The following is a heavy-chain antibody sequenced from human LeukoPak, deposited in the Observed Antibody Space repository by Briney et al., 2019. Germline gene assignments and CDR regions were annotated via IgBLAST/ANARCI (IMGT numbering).Heavy chain of an antibody. Sequence: GGSLRLSCAAAGFTFSDYWMSWVRQAPGEGLEWVANIKQDGSEKYYVDSVRGRFTISRDNTKNSLYLQMSSLRAEDTAVYYCATDRGWRTSGYYLYYFEYWGQGTLVTFSS. V-gene: IGHV3-7*01. CDR3: ATDRGWRTSGYYLYYFEY. D-gene: IGHD3-3*01. J-gene: IGHJ4*02. CDR1: GFTFSDYW. CDR2: IKQDGSEK.